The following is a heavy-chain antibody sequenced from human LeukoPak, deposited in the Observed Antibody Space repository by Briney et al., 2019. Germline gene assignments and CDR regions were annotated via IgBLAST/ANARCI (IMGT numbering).Heavy chain of an antibody. Sequence: SVKVSCKASGGTFSSYTISWVRQAPGQGLEWMGRIIPILGIANYAQKFQGRVTITADKSTSTAYMELSSLRSEDTAVYYCARAGNDYYGSGSYYNVFNYWGQGTLVNVSS. V-gene: IGHV1-69*02. CDR2: IIPILGIA. CDR3: ARAGNDYYGSGSYYNVFNY. CDR1: GGTFSSYT. J-gene: IGHJ4*02. D-gene: IGHD3-10*01.